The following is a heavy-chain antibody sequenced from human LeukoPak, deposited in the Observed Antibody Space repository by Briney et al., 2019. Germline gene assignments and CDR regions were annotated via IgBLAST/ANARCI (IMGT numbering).Heavy chain of an antibody. CDR2: ISSNGGST. J-gene: IGHJ5*02. D-gene: IGHD3-10*01. CDR3: ARFLRGERSLDP. CDR1: GFTFSSYA. Sequence: PGGSLRLSCAASGFTFSSYATHWVRQAPGKGLEYVSAISSNGGSTYYANSVKGRFTISRDNSKNTLYLQMGSLRAEDMAVYYCARFLRGERSLDPWGQGTLVTVSS. V-gene: IGHV3-64*01.